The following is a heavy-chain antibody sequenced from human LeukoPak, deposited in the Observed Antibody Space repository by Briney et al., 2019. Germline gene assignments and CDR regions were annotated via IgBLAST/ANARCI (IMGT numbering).Heavy chain of an antibody. D-gene: IGHD3-22*01. Sequence: GRSLRLSCAASGFTFSSYAMHWVRQAPGKGLEWVAVISYDGSNKYYADSVKGRFTISRDNSKNTLYLQMNSLRAEDTAVYYCAREYYYDSSANGFDYWGQGTLVTVSS. J-gene: IGHJ4*02. CDR1: GFTFSSYA. CDR2: ISYDGSNK. V-gene: IGHV3-30-3*01. CDR3: AREYYYDSSANGFDY.